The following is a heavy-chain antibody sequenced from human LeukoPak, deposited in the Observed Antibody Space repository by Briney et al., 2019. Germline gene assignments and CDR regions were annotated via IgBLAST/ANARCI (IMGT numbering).Heavy chain of an antibody. CDR3: ARDHYYDSSGYYY. Sequence: ASVNVSCKASGYTFTGYYMHWVRQAPGQGLEWMGWINPNSGGTNYAQKFQGRVTMTRDTSISTAYMELSRLRSDDTAVYYCARDHYYDSSGYYYWGQGTLVTVSS. J-gene: IGHJ4*02. CDR1: GYTFTGYY. CDR2: INPNSGGT. V-gene: IGHV1-2*02. D-gene: IGHD3-22*01.